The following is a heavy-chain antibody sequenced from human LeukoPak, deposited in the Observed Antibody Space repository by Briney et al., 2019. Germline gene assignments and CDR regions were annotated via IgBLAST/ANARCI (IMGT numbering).Heavy chain of an antibody. D-gene: IGHD3-10*01. Sequence: GASVKVSCKASGGTFSSYAISWVRQAPGQGLEWMGGIIPIFGTANYAQKFQGRVTITADKSTGTVYMELSSLRSGDTAVYYCARGITVIRGVIKGGMDVWGQGTTVTVSS. V-gene: IGHV1-69*06. J-gene: IGHJ6*02. CDR2: IIPIFGTA. CDR1: GGTFSSYA. CDR3: ARGITVIRGVIKGGMDV.